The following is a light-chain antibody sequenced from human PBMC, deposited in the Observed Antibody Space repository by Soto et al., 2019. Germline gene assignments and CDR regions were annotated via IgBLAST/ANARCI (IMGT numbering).Light chain of an antibody. Sequence: QSALTQPASVSGSPGQSITISCTGTSGDIGGYNYVSWYQQHPGRAPKLLIYEVTNRPSGVSDRFYASKSGNTASLTIPRLQAEDEADYYCSSFTSSTTLVFGGGTKLTVL. V-gene: IGLV2-14*01. CDR1: SGDIGGYNY. CDR2: EVT. J-gene: IGLJ3*02. CDR3: SSFTSSTTLV.